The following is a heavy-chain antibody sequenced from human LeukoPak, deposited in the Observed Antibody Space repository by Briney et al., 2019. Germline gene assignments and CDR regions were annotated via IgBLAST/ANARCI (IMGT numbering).Heavy chain of an antibody. CDR1: GFTFSSYG. J-gene: IGHJ4*02. Sequence: GGSLGLSCAASGFTFSSYGMHWVRQAPGKGLEWVAVISYDGSNKYYADSVKGRFTISRDNSKNTLYLQMNSLRAEDTAVYYCAKDDSSGCYDYWGQGTLVTVSS. CDR2: ISYDGSNK. V-gene: IGHV3-30*18. CDR3: AKDDSSGCYDY. D-gene: IGHD6-19*01.